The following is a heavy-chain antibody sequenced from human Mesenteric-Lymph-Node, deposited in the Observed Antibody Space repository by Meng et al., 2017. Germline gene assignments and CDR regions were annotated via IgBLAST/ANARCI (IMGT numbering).Heavy chain of an antibody. Sequence: ASVKVSCKASGYTFTGYYMHWVRQAPGQGLEWMGRINPNSGGTNYAQKFQGRVTMTRDTSISTAYMELSRLRSDDTAVYYCASDYGDYVVSLGYWGQGTLVTVSS. CDR2: INPNSGGT. CDR1: GYTFTGYY. CDR3: ASDYGDYVVSLGY. J-gene: IGHJ4*02. D-gene: IGHD4-17*01. V-gene: IGHV1-2*06.